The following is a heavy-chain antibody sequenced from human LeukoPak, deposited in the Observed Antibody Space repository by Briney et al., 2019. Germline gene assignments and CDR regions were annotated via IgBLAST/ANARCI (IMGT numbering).Heavy chain of an antibody. CDR1: GGSISSYY. J-gene: IGHJ4*02. CDR2: IYTSGST. CDR3: AREYSSSWYEYYFDY. Sequence: SETLSLTCTVSGGSISSYYWSWIRQPAGKGLEWIGRIYTSGSTNYNPSLKSRVTMPVDTSKNQFSLKLSSVTAADTAVYYCAREYSSSWYEYYFDYWGQGTLVTVSS. V-gene: IGHV4-4*07. D-gene: IGHD6-13*01.